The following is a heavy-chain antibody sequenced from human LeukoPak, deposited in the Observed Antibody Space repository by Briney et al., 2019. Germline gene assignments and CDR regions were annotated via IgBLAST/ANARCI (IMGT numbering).Heavy chain of an antibody. CDR3: ARDMITFGGVIGTLGAFDI. Sequence: GGSLRLSCAASGFTFSSYSMNWVRQAPGKGLEWVSYISSSSSSIYYADSVKGRFTISRDNAKNSLYLQMNSLRAEDTAVYYCARDMITFGGVIGTLGAFDIWGQGTMVTVSS. D-gene: IGHD3-16*02. CDR2: ISSSSSSI. V-gene: IGHV3-48*01. J-gene: IGHJ3*02. CDR1: GFTFSSYS.